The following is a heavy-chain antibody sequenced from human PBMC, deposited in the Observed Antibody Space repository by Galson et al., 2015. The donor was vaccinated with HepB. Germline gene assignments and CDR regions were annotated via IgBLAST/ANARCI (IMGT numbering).Heavy chain of an antibody. Sequence: SLRLSCAASAFTVTNAWMSWVRQAPGKGLEWVGRIKSITDGGTADYDAPVRGRFTISRDDSKNAVYLHMNSLKTEDTAVYYCTTTTTPSYYSSYYYDAMDVWGQGTTVTVS. V-gene: IGHV3-15*01. CDR2: IKSITDGGTA. CDR3: TTTTTPSYYSSYYYDAMDV. D-gene: IGHD3-22*01. CDR1: AFTVTNAW. J-gene: IGHJ6*02.